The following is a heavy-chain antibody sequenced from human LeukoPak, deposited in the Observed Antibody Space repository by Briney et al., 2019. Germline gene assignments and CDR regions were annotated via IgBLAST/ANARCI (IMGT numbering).Heavy chain of an antibody. CDR3: ASATTYCGADCYPLDAFDI. V-gene: IGHV1-2*02. J-gene: IGHJ3*02. D-gene: IGHD2-21*02. CDR1: GYTFTGYY. Sequence: ASVKVSCKASGYTFTGYYMHWVRQAPGQGLEWMGWINPNSGGTNYAQKFLGRITMTRDTSITTAYMELSRLRSDGTAVYYCASATTYCGADCYPLDAFDIWGQGTMVTVSS. CDR2: INPNSGGT.